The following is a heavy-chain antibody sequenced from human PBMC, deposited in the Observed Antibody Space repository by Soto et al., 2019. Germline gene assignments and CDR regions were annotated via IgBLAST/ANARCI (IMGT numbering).Heavy chain of an antibody. CDR2: MNPNSDNT. D-gene: IGHD4-17*01. Sequence: EASVKVSCKASGYTFTSYDINWVRQATGQGLEWMGWMNPNSDNTGYAQKFQGRVTMTRNTSISTAYMELSSLRSEDTAVYYCARTPLDYGDYVGFYYFDYWGQGTLVTVSS. V-gene: IGHV1-8*01. CDR1: GYTFTSYD. CDR3: ARTPLDYGDYVGFYYFDY. J-gene: IGHJ4*02.